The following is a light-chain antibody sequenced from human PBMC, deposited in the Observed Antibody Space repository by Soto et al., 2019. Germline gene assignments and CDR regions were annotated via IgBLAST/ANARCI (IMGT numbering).Light chain of an antibody. Sequence: EIVMTQSPFTLSVSPVERATLSCMASQNIGSNLAWYQQKPGQAPRLLIYGAFTRATGIAARFSGSGSGTAFTLTISSLQSEDFAVYYCQKYNNWPPNFGQGTRLEIK. V-gene: IGKV3-15*01. CDR2: GAF. J-gene: IGKJ5*01. CDR1: QNIGSN. CDR3: QKYNNWPPN.